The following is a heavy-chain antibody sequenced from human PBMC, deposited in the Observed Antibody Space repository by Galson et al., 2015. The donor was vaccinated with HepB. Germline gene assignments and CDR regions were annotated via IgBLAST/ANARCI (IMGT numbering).Heavy chain of an antibody. J-gene: IGHJ4*02. CDR3: AREAGVVPYSSGWFRQDY. D-gene: IGHD6-19*01. Sequence: SVKVSCKASGYTFTSYGISWVRQAPGQGLEWMGWISAYNGNTNYAQKLQGRVTMTTDTSTSTAYMELRSLRSDDTAVYYCAREAGVVPYSSGWFRQDYWGREPWSPSPQ. CDR2: ISAYNGNT. V-gene: IGHV1-18*01. CDR1: GYTFTSYG.